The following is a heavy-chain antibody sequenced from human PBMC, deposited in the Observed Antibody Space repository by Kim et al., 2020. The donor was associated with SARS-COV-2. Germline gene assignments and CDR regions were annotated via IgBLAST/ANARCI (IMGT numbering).Heavy chain of an antibody. CDR3: VRGSGYYDFGY. V-gene: IGHV4-59*01. D-gene: IGHD3-3*01. J-gene: IGHJ4*02. CDR1: GGSISSYY. Sequence: SETLSLTCNVSGGSISSYYWSWIRQPPGKGLEWIGYIYYSGSTNYNPSLKSRVTISVDTSKNQFSLKLSSVTAADTAMYYCVRGSGYYDFGYWGQGTLVTVSS. CDR2: IYYSGST.